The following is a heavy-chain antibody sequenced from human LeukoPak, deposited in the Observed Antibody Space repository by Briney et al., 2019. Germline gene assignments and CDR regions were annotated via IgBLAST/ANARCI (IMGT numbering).Heavy chain of an antibody. Sequence: ASVKVSCKASGGTFSSYAISWVRQAPGQGLEWMGRIIPILGIANYAQKFQGRVTITADKSTSTAYMELSSLRSEDTAVYYCARDYGDKKVDYWGQGTLVTVSS. D-gene: IGHD4-17*01. V-gene: IGHV1-69*04. J-gene: IGHJ4*02. CDR2: IIPILGIA. CDR1: GGTFSSYA. CDR3: ARDYGDKKVDY.